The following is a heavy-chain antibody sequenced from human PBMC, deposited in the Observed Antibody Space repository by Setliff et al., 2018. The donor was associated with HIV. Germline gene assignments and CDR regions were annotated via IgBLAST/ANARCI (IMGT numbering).Heavy chain of an antibody. Sequence: ASVKVSCKASGYTFTSYDINWVRQAPGQGLECMGWMNPKSGNTGHVQKFQGRVTMTRNTSISTAYMELTSLRSEDTAMYYCARVVRPTVAEYYFDYWGQGTLVTVSS. CDR3: ARVVRPTVAEYYFDY. D-gene: IGHD6-19*01. V-gene: IGHV1-8*02. J-gene: IGHJ4*02. CDR2: MNPKSGNT. CDR1: GYTFTSYD.